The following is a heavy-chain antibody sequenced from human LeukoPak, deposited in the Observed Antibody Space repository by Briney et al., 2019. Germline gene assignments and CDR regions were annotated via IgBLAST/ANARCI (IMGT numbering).Heavy chain of an antibody. CDR3: ARDHDDSSGYYGY. D-gene: IGHD3-22*01. J-gene: IGHJ4*02. CDR1: GGSMSSGYHY. V-gene: IGHV4-61*02. Sequence: SETLSLTCTVSGGSMSSGYHYWSWIRQPAGKGLEWIGRIYTSGSTNYNPSLKSRVTMSVDTSKNQFSLKLSSVTAADTAVYYCARDHDDSSGYYGYWGQGTLVTVSS. CDR2: IYTSGST.